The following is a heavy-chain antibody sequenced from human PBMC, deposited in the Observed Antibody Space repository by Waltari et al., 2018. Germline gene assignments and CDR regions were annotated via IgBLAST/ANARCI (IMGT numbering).Heavy chain of an antibody. J-gene: IGHJ6*03. CDR3: ARDQRSGWYATHFYYYYYMDV. CDR1: GGTFRSSA. Sequence: QVQLVQSGAEVKKPGSSVKVSCKASGGTFRSSAISWVRPAPGQGLEWMGGIIPIFGTANYAQKFQGRVTITADESTSTAYMELSSLRSEDTAVYYCARDQRSGWYATHFYYYYYMDVWGKGTTVTVSS. CDR2: IIPIFGTA. V-gene: IGHV1-69*12. D-gene: IGHD6-19*01.